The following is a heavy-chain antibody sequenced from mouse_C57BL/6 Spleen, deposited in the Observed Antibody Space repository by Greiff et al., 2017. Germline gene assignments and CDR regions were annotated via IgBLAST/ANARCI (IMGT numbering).Heavy chain of an antibody. CDR1: GYSITSGYY. V-gene: IGHV3-6*01. Sequence: EVKLMESGPGLVKPSQSLSLTCSVTGYSITSGYYWNWIRQFPGNKLEWMGYISYDGSNNYNPSLKNRISITRDTSKNQFFLKLNSVTTEDTATYYCARGLRQNYFDYWGQGTTLTVSS. CDR2: ISYDGSN. J-gene: IGHJ2*01. D-gene: IGHD2-2*01. CDR3: ARGLRQNYFDY.